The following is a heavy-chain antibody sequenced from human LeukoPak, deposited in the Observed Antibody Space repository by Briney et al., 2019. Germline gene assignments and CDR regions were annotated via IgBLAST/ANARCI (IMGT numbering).Heavy chain of an antibody. V-gene: IGHV4-4*07. CDR3: ASDYYGSGSYYL. CDR1: GGSFSSYY. D-gene: IGHD3-10*01. J-gene: IGHJ4*02. CDR2: IYTSGST. Sequence: PSETLSLTCTVSGGSFSSYYWSWIRQPAGKGLEWIGRIYTSGSTNYNPSLKSRVTMSLDTSKNQFSLKLSSVTAADTAVYYCASDYYGSGSYYLWGQGTLVTVSS.